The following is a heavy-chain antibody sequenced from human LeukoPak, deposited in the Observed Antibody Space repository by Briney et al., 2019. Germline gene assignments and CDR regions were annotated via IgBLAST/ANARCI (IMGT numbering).Heavy chain of an antibody. CDR3: ARDASYYGMDV. Sequence: SETLSLTCTVSGGSISSYYWSWIRQPPGKGLEWIGYIYYSGSTNYNPSLKSRVTISVDTSKNQFSLKLSSVAAADTAVYYCARDASYYGMDVWGQGTTVTVSS. V-gene: IGHV4-59*01. CDR1: GGSISSYY. J-gene: IGHJ6*02. CDR2: IYYSGST.